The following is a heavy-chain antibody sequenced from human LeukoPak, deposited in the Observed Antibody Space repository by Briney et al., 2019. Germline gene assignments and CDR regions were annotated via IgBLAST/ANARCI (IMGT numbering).Heavy chain of an antibody. Sequence: SETLSLTCTVSGGSITNYYWSWIRQPPGKGLEWIGYIYYSGTTNYNPPLKSRVTISVDTSKNLFSLKVNSVTAADTAVYYCVRSKSGTYGWFDPWGQGTLVTVSS. CDR2: IYYSGTT. CDR1: GGSITNYY. J-gene: IGHJ5*02. V-gene: IGHV4-59*01. D-gene: IGHD4-17*01. CDR3: VRSKSGTYGWFDP.